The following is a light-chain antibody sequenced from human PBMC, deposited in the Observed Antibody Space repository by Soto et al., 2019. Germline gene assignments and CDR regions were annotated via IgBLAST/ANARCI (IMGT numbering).Light chain of an antibody. Sequence: IVLTLSPATLSLWPGETAILSCRASQSVSSYLSWYQQKPGQAPRLLIYDASSRAPGVPARFSGSGSGTDFTLTIRSLEPEDFALYYCQQRSSWITFGQGTRLEIE. CDR2: DAS. CDR1: QSVSSY. V-gene: IGKV3-11*01. CDR3: QQRSSWIT. J-gene: IGKJ5*01.